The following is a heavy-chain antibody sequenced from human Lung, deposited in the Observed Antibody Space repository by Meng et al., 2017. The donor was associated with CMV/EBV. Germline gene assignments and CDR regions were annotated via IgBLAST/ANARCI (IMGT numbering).Heavy chain of an antibody. CDR3: AKMDCGTTSCYIVDF. J-gene: IGHJ4*02. CDR2: IYSGGRST. D-gene: IGHD2-2*02. CDR1: GFTFSDFA. Sequence: GESXKISXAASGFTFSDFAMSWVRQAPGKGLEWVSVIYSGGRSTSYADSVKGRFPISRDNSKNTLYLQMNRLRGEDTAVYYCAKMDCGTTSCYIVDFWGLGTLVTVSS. V-gene: IGHV3-23*03.